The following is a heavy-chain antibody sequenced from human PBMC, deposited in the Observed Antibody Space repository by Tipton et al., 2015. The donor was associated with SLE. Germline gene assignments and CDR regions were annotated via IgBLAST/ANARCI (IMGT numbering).Heavy chain of an antibody. V-gene: IGHV4-59*01. Sequence: TLSLTCTVSGGFISSYYWSWFRQTPGNGLEWIGNMYYSRATHYNPSLKSRVTMSVDPSKNQFSLNLHAVTAADTAGSYCARRGAAAGPYDLWGRGTVVTVCS. CDR3: ARRGAAAGPYDL. CDR1: GGFISSYY. D-gene: IGHD6-13*01. CDR2: MYYSRAT. J-gene: IGHJ2*01.